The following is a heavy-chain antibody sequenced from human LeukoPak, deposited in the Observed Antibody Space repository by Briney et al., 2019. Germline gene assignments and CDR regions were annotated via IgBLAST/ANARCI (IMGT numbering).Heavy chain of an antibody. D-gene: IGHD2/OR15-2a*01. V-gene: IGHV4-4*02. CDR2: VNLQGST. CDR1: GGSITNTNY. Sequence: PSGTLSLTCGVSGGSITNTNYWTWVRQPPGKGLEWIGEVNLQGSTNYNPSLMGRVAISVDTSENHISLQLTSVTAADTAVYYCAREGGPFRPLDYSGQGTLVTVSS. J-gene: IGHJ4*02. CDR3: AREGGPFRPLDY.